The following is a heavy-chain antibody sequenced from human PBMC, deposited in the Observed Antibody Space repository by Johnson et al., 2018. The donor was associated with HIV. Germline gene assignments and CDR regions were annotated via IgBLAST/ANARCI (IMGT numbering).Heavy chain of an antibody. Sequence: VQLVESGGGLVQPGGSLRLSCAASGFTVSSDYMTCVRQAPGKGLEWASIISSGGSTYYTRSVKGRFTISRDKSKNTLYLHMNSLRAEDTAVYYCARAYSYGAFDIWGLGTKVTVSS. CDR2: ISSGGST. CDR3: ARAYSYGAFDI. CDR1: GFTVSSDY. D-gene: IGHD5-18*01. J-gene: IGHJ3*02. V-gene: IGHV3-66*01.